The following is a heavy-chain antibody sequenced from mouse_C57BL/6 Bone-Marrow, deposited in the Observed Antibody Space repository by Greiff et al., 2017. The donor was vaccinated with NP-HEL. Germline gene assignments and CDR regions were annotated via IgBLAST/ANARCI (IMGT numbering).Heavy chain of an antibody. CDR3: ARHMVTTGGCYFDY. CDR2: ISNGGGST. V-gene: IGHV5-12*01. J-gene: IGHJ2*01. Sequence: EVHLVESGGGLVQPGGSLKLSCAASGFTFSDYYMYWVRQTPEKRLEWVAYISNGGGSTYYPDTVKGRFTISRDNAKNTLYLQMRRLKSEDTAMYYCARHMVTTGGCYFDYWGQGTTLTVSS. CDR1: GFTFSDYY. D-gene: IGHD2-2*01.